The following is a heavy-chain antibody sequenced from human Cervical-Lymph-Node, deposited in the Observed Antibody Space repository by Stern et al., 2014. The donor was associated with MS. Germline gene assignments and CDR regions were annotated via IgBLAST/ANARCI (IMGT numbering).Heavy chain of an antibody. D-gene: IGHD6-13*01. Sequence: VHLVESGAEVKKPGASVKVSCKASGYTFTSYYMHWVRQAPGQGLEWMGIINPSGGSTSYAQKFQGRVTMTRDTSTSTVYMELSSLRSEDTAVYYCARFEGGSWYHGALDYWGQGTLVTVSS. V-gene: IGHV1-46*01. CDR2: INPSGGST. J-gene: IGHJ4*02. CDR1: GYTFTSYY. CDR3: ARFEGGSWYHGALDY.